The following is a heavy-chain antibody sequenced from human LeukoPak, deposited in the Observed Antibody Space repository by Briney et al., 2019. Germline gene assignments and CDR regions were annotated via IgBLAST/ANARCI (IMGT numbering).Heavy chain of an antibody. V-gene: IGHV4-4*07. D-gene: IGHD6-19*01. CDR3: ASASGY. J-gene: IGHJ4*02. CDR1: GDSISSDY. CDR2: IYTTGST. Sequence: SETLSLTCSVSGDSISSDYWSWLRQLAGKGLEWVGRIYTTGSTNYNPSLKSRVTITVEMSKNQFSLKRSSGPAAEPAVYYCASASGYWGQGTLVTVSS.